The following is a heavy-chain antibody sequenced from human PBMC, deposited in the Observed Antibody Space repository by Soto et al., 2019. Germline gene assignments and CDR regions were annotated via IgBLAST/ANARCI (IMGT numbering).Heavy chain of an antibody. CDR2: ISAYNGNT. V-gene: IGHV1-18*01. CDR3: ARGARRSGAFDI. Sequence: GGSVKVSCKASGYTFSSYGISWGRQDPGQGLEWMGWISAYNGNTNYAQKLQGRVTMTTDTSTSTAYMELRSLRSDDTAVYYCARGARRSGAFDIWGQGTMVTVSS. J-gene: IGHJ3*02. D-gene: IGHD3-10*01. CDR1: GYTFSSYG.